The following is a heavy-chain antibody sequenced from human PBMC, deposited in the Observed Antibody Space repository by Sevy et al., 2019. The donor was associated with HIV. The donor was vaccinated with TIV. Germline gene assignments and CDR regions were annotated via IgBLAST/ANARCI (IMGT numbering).Heavy chain of an antibody. Sequence: SETLSLTCTVSGGSISSYYWSWIRQPAGKGLEWIGRIYTSGSTNYNPSLKSRVTMSVDTSKNQFSLKLCSVTAADTAVYYCARDSLVVIGIQWVGWFDPWGQGTLVTVSS. CDR1: GGSISSYY. CDR2: IYTSGST. D-gene: IGHD2-21*01. V-gene: IGHV4-4*07. J-gene: IGHJ5*02. CDR3: ARDSLVVIGIQWVGWFDP.